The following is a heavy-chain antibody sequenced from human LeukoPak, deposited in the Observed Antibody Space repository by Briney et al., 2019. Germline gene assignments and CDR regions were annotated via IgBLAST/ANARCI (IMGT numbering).Heavy chain of an antibody. J-gene: IGHJ6*03. CDR1: RGTFSSYA. Sequence: ASVKVSCKASRGTFSSYAISWVRQAPGQGLKWRGGIFPIFGTANYAQKFQGRVTITADESTSTAYMELSSLRSEDTAVYYCARDRGYSYAKKSSEYYYMDVWGKGTTVTISS. CDR3: ARDRGYSYAKKSSEYYYMDV. CDR2: IFPIFGTA. V-gene: IGHV1-69*13. D-gene: IGHD5-18*01.